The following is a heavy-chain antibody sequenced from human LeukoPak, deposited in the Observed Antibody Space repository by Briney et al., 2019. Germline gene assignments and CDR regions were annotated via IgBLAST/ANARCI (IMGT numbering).Heavy chain of an antibody. CDR1: GASLAYYY. D-gene: IGHD5/OR15-5a*01. J-gene: IGHJ4*02. CDR3: ARKGYSVYDGLGY. Sequence: PSETLSLTCSVSGASLAYYYWSWIRQPPGKGLEWIGNIYYSGSTKFNPSLRSRVTISVDTSKNQFSLKLSSVTAADTAVYYCARKGYSVYDGLGYWGRGTLVTVSS. V-gene: IGHV4-59*01. CDR2: IYYSGST.